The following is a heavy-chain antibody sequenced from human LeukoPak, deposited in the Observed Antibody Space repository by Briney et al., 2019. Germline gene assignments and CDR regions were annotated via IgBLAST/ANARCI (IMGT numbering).Heavy chain of an antibody. CDR3: ARVSWFPGTSYYYMDV. CDR2: IQYSGST. V-gene: IGHV4-59*02. CDR1: GGSVSSYY. Sequence: SETLSLTCTVSGGSVSSYYWSWIRQPPGKGLEWIGYIQYSGSTNYNPSLKSRVTISVDTSKNQFSLKLSSVTAADTAVYYCARVSWFPGTSYYYMDVWGKGTTVTVSS. D-gene: IGHD1-1*01. J-gene: IGHJ6*03.